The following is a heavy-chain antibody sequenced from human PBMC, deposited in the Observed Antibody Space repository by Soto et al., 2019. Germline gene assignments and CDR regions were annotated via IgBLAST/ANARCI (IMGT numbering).Heavy chain of an antibody. CDR3: ARSLDEYQLLSYYYYYGMDV. CDR1: GYSISSGYY. D-gene: IGHD2-2*01. V-gene: IGHV4-38-2*01. CDR2: IYHSGST. Sequence: SETLSLTCAVSGYSISSGYYWGWIRQPPGKGLEWIGIIYHSGSTYYNPSLKSRVTMSVDTSKNQFSLKLSSVTAADTAVYYCARSLDEYQLLSYYYYYGMDVWGQGTMVTVSS. J-gene: IGHJ6*02.